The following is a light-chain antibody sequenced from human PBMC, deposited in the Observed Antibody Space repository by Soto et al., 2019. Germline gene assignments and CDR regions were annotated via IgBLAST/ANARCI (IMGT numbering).Light chain of an antibody. Sequence: DIQMTQSPSTLSASVGDRVTLTCRASQSINSWLAWYQQRPGKGPKLLIHKASILEGGVPSRFSGSASGTEFTLTISSVQPDDFATYYCLQYNHYPLTFGGGTKVEIK. CDR3: LQYNHYPLT. CDR1: QSINSW. CDR2: KAS. V-gene: IGKV1-5*03. J-gene: IGKJ4*01.